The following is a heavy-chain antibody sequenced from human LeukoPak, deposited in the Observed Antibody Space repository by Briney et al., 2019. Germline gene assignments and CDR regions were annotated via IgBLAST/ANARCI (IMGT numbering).Heavy chain of an antibody. CDR1: GFTFDDYA. CDR3: AREGGVSTLYGMDV. V-gene: IGHV3-9*01. J-gene: IGHJ6*02. D-gene: IGHD6-13*01. Sequence: GGSLRLSCAASGFTFDDYAMHWVRQAPGKGLEWVSGISWNSGSIGYADSVKGRFTISRDNAKNSLYLQMNSLRAEDTAVYYCAREGGVSTLYGMDVWGQGTTVTVSS. CDR2: ISWNSGSI.